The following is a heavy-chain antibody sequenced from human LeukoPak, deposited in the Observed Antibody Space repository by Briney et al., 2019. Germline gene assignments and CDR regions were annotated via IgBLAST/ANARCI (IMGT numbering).Heavy chain of an antibody. CDR1: GGSISSYY. J-gene: IGHJ4*02. CDR2: IYYSGST. D-gene: IGHD6-19*01. V-gene: IGHV4-59*12. CDR3: ARGGQWLVFDY. Sequence: SETLSLTCTVSGGSISSYYWSWIRQPPGKGLEWIGYIYYSGSTNYNPSLKSRVTMSVDTSKNQFSLKLSSVTAADTAVYYCARGGQWLVFDYWGQGTLVTVSS.